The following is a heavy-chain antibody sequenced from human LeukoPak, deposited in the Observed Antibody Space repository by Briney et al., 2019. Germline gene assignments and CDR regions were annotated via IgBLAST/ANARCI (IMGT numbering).Heavy chain of an antibody. CDR3: AKEQGYRSSTSCYLIVNGMDV. CDR2: IIVSGGST. V-gene: IGHV3-23*01. D-gene: IGHD2-2*01. CDR1: GFTSSSYA. J-gene: IGHJ6*02. Sequence: GGSLRLSCAAPGFTSSSYAMSWVRHAPGKGLEWVSAIIVSGGSTYYADLVKGRFNISRDNSKNTLYLQMNSLRAEDTAVYYCAKEQGYRSSTSCYLIVNGMDVWGQGTTVTVSS.